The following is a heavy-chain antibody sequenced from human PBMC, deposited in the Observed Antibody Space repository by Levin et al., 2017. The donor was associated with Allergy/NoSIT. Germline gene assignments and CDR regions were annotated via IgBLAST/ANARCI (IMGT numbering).Heavy chain of an antibody. D-gene: IGHD2-21*02. CDR1: GFTFSTYS. CDR2: ISSSTRTI. J-gene: IGHJ4*02. CDR3: GSKSPHCGGDGYSIGD. Sequence: GGSLRLSCAASGFTFSTYSMNWVRQAPGKGLEWVSYISSSTRTIYYADSVKGRFTFSRDNAKNSLYLQMANLRAEDTAGYFCGSKSPHCGGDGYSIGDWGQGTLVTVSS. V-gene: IGHV3-48*01.